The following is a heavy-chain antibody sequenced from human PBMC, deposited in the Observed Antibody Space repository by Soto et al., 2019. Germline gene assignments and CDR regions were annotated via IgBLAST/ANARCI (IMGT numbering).Heavy chain of an antibody. CDR2: ISYDGSNK. CDR3: AREMMGILGAFDI. Sequence: GGSLRLSCAASGFTFSSYAMHWVRQAPGKGLEWVAVISYDGSNKYYADSVKGRFTISRDNTKNTLYLQMNSLRAEDTAVYYCAREMMGILGAFDIWGQGTMVTVSS. V-gene: IGHV3-30*04. CDR1: GFTFSSYA. J-gene: IGHJ3*02. D-gene: IGHD3-3*01.